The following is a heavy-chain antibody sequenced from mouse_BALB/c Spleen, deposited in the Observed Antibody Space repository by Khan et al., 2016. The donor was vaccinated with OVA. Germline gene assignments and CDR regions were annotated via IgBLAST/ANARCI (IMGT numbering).Heavy chain of an antibody. J-gene: IGHJ3*01. Sequence: EVQFQESGPSLVKPSQTLSLTCSVTGDSITSGYWSWIRKFPGNKLEYMGYMIYTGYTDYNPSLKSRLAISRQTSKKHYYLQLNSVTTEDTATYYCARSTYRYAFAYWGQGTLVTVSA. D-gene: IGHD2-14*01. CDR2: MIYTGYT. CDR3: ARSTYRYAFAY. V-gene: IGHV3-8*02. CDR1: GDSITSGY.